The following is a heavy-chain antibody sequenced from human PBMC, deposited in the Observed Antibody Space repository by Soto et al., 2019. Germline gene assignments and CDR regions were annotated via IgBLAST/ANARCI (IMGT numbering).Heavy chain of an antibody. J-gene: IGHJ6*02. CDR2: IWYDGSNK. D-gene: IGHD3-22*01. CDR3: ARDNYDSSGYYYNYYYGMDV. CDR1: GFTFSSYG. V-gene: IGHV3-33*01. Sequence: QVQLVESGGGVVQPGRSLRLSCAASGFTFSSYGMHWVRQAPGKGLEWVAVIWYDGSNKYYADSVKGRFTISRDNSKNTLYLQMNSLRAEDTAVYYCARDNYDSSGYYYNYYYGMDVWGQGTTVTVSS.